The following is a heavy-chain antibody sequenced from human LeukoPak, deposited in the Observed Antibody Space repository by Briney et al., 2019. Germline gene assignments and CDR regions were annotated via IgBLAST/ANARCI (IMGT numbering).Heavy chain of an antibody. CDR1: GFTLKSYW. Sequence: GESLRLSCAASGFTLKSYWMSWVRQAPGKGLEWVGNINQDGSDKKYVDSVRGRFTISRDNDKNAVYLQMNSLRAEDTALYYCARYHYYDSSGSDYWGQGTLVTVSS. D-gene: IGHD3-22*01. V-gene: IGHV3-7*03. CDR3: ARYHYYDSSGSDY. CDR2: INQDGSDK. J-gene: IGHJ4*02.